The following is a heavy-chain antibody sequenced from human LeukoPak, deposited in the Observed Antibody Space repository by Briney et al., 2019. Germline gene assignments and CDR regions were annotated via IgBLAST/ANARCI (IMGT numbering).Heavy chain of an antibody. CDR2: IDEDGKTI. Sequence: GGSLRLSCAVSGFTFNSYWMHWVRQAPGQGLVWVSRIDEDGKTIDYADSVKGRFTISRDNAKDTPYLQMSSLRDEDTAVYYCVSDLCGGDDQWGRGTLVTVSS. V-gene: IGHV3-74*01. CDR1: GFTFNSYW. CDR3: VSDLCGGDDQ. D-gene: IGHD3-3*01. J-gene: IGHJ5*02.